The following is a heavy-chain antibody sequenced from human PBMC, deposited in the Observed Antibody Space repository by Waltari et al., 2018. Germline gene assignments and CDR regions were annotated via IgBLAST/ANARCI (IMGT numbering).Heavy chain of an antibody. Sequence: QVQLVQSGAEVKKPGSSVKVSCKASGGTFSSYAISWVRQAPGQGLEWMGWISAYNGNTNYAQKLQGRVTITADESTSTAYMELSSLRSEDTAVYYCEQTDAGDDAFDIWGQGTMVTVSS. J-gene: IGHJ3*02. D-gene: IGHD2-21*01. CDR3: EQTDAGDDAFDI. CDR1: GGTFSSYA. V-gene: IGHV1-69*11. CDR2: ISAYNGNT.